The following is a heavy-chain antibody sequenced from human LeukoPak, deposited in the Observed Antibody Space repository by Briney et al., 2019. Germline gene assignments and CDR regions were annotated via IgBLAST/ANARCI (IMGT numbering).Heavy chain of an antibody. D-gene: IGHD1-26*01. CDR1: GFTFSPQW. Sequence: PGGSLRLSCTDSGFTFSPQWMSWVRQAPGKGLEWVANIKQDGSATYFLDSVKGRFTISRDNAKNSLYLQMNSLRAEDTAVYYCARWGHSGSYYLFDYWGQGTLVTVSS. CDR2: IKQDGSAT. CDR3: ARWGHSGSYYLFDY. V-gene: IGHV3-7*01. J-gene: IGHJ4*02.